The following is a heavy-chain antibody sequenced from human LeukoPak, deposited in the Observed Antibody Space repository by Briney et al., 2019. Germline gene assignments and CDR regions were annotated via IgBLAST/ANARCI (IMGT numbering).Heavy chain of an antibody. D-gene: IGHD2-2*01. V-gene: IGHV3-11*01. J-gene: IGHJ4*02. CDR1: GFTFSDYH. CDR2: ISSSGSTM. Sequence: GGSLRLSCAASGFTFSDYHMSWIRQAPGKGLEWVSYISSSGSTMYYADSVKGRFTISRDNAKNSLYLQMSSLRAEDTAVYYCARGGSYCGSTSCYFDYWGQGTLVTVSS. CDR3: ARGGSYCGSTSCYFDY.